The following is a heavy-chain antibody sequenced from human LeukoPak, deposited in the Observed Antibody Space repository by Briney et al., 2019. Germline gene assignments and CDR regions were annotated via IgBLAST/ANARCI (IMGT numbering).Heavy chain of an antibody. J-gene: IGHJ3*02. V-gene: IGHV3-33*06. CDR1: GFSFGSYG. D-gene: IGHD4-17*01. Sequence: GGSLRLSCAASGFSFGSYGMHWVRQAPGKGLEWVAVIWYDGSIKYYGDSVKGRFTISRDNSKNTLYLQMNSLRAEDTAVYYCAKGNVVDYGDYSRAFDIWGQGTMVTVSS. CDR2: IWYDGSIK. CDR3: AKGNVVDYGDYSRAFDI.